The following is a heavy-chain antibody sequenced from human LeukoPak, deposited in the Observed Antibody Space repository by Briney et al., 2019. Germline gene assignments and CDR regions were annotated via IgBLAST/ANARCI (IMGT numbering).Heavy chain of an antibody. CDR1: GYSFTSYW. Sequence: GESLRISCKGFGYSFTSYWIGWVRQMPGKGLEWMGIIYPGDSDTRYSPSFQGQVTISADKSISTAYLQWSSLKASDTAMYYCARQRAYYYDSSGYYYDFGFDYWGQGTLVTVSS. D-gene: IGHD3-22*01. CDR3: ARQRAYYYDSSGYYYDFGFDY. J-gene: IGHJ4*02. CDR2: IYPGDSDT. V-gene: IGHV5-51*01.